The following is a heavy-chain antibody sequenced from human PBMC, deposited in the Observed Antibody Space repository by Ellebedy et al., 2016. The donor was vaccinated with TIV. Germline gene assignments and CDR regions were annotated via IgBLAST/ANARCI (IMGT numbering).Heavy chain of an antibody. CDR3: ARERSNWFDP. CDR2: INPDSGGT. CDR1: GYTFTRYY. J-gene: IGHJ5*02. V-gene: IGHV1-2*02. Sequence: AASVKVSCKASGYTFTRYYIHWVRQAPGQGLEWMGWINPDSGGTNYAQKFQGRVTMTRDTSISSAYLELSRLTSDDTAVYYCARERSNWFDPWGQGTLVTVSS.